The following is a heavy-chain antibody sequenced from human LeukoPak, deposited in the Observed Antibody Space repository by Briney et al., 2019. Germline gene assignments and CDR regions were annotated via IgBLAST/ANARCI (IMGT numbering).Heavy chain of an antibody. CDR3: VRDPILGFPDYFDS. V-gene: IGHV3-30-3*01. D-gene: IGHD3-3*01. Sequence: GGSLRLSCAASGFIFTDYPIHWVRQTPDKGLECVALMSIDGNTKYYANSVRGRFTVSRDNSKNTVYLQMSSLRVEDTAVYYCVRDPILGFPDYFDSWGQGTLVTVSS. CDR1: GFIFTDYP. CDR2: MSIDGNTK. J-gene: IGHJ4*02.